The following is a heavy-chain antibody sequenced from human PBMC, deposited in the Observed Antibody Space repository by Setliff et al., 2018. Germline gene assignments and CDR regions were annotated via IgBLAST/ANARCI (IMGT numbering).Heavy chain of an antibody. Sequence: SETLSLTCAVYGDSFSDYYWSWLRQPPGKGLEWIGEINHTGSPNWIGEINHSGSPNYNPSLKSRVTMSVDTSKNQFSLKLTSVTAADTAVYYCRVWVDMIEVDSWAQGTLVTVSS. V-gene: IGHV4-34*01. CDR3: RVWVDMIEVDS. CDR2: INHSGSP. J-gene: IGHJ4*02. D-gene: IGHD3-22*01. CDR1: GDSFSDYY.